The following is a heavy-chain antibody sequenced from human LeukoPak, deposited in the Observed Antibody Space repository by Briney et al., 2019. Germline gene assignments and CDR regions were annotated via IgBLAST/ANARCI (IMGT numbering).Heavy chain of an antibody. CDR3: ARGPFFGVVAYFDY. V-gene: IGHV1-46*01. Sequence: ASVKVSCKASGYTFTSYYMHWVRQAPGQGLEWMGIINPSGGSTSYAQKFQGRVTITTDESTSTAYMELSSLRSEDTAVYYCARGPFFGVVAYFDYWGQGTLVTVSS. CDR1: GYTFTSYY. D-gene: IGHD3-3*01. J-gene: IGHJ4*02. CDR2: INPSGGST.